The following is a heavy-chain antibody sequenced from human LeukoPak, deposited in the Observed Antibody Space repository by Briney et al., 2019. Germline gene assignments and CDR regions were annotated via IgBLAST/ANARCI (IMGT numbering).Heavy chain of an antibody. CDR3: ARGVLSSY. V-gene: IGHV3-48*03. CDR1: GFTFISFE. CDR2: ISSTGTTK. D-gene: IGHD3-16*01. Sequence: GRSLRLSCAASGFTFISFEMNWIRQAPGKGLEWVSYISSTGTTKYYADSVKGRFTIFRDNAKNSLYLQMNSLRAEDTAVYYCARGVLSSYWGQGTLVTVSS. J-gene: IGHJ4*02.